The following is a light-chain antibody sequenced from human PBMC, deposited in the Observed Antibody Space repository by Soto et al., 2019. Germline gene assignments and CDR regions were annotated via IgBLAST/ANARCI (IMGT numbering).Light chain of an antibody. CDR1: QSLLHSNEKTY. CDR3: MQSIQLPWT. Sequence: DIVMTQTPLSLSVTPGQPASISFESSQSLLHSNEKTYVYWYLQKPGQPPHLLIYDVSTRLSGVPDRFSGSGSGTDFTLKISRVEAEDVGIYYCMQSIQLPWTFGQGTKVDIK. J-gene: IGKJ1*01. V-gene: IGKV2D-29*01. CDR2: DVS.